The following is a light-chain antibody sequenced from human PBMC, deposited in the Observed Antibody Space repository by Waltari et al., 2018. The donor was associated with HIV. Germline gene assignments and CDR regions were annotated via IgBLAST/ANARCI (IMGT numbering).Light chain of an antibody. CDR2: EVS. CDR3: SSYTSSISYV. Sequence: QSALTQPTSVSGSPGQSITIPCTGTSSDVGCYNYVSWYQQHPGKAPKLMIYEVSNRPSGVSNRFSGSKSGNTASLTISGLQAEDEADYYCSSYTSSISYVFGTGTKVTVL. J-gene: IGLJ1*01. V-gene: IGLV2-14*01. CDR1: SSDVGCYNY.